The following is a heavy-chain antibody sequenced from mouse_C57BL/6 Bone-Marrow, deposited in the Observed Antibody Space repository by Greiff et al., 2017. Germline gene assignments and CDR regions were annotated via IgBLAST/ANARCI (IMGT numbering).Heavy chain of an antibody. CDR3: ARDWEYYYGSSGAMDY. D-gene: IGHD1-1*01. CDR1: GYTFTGYW. V-gene: IGHV1-9*01. CDR2: ILPGSGST. Sequence: VQLQQSGAELMKPGASVKLSCKATGYTFTGYWIEWVKQRPGHGLEWIGEILPGSGSTNYNEKFKGKATFTADTSSNTAYMQLSSLTTEDSAIYYCARDWEYYYGSSGAMDYWGQGTSVTVSS. J-gene: IGHJ4*01.